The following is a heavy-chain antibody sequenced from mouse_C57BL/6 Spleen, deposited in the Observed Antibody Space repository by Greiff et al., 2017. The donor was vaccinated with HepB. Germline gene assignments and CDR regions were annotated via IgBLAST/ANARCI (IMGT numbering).Heavy chain of an antibody. Sequence: QVQLKQPGAELVKPGASVKMSCKASGYTFTSYWITWVKQRPGQGLEWIGDIYPGSGSTNYNEKFKSKATLTVDTSSSTAYMQLSSLTSEDSAVYYCARRLRRYWYFDVLGTGTTVTVSS. CDR1: GYTFTSYW. J-gene: IGHJ1*03. CDR3: ARRLRRYWYFDV. CDR2: IYPGSGST. V-gene: IGHV1-55*01. D-gene: IGHD2-2*01.